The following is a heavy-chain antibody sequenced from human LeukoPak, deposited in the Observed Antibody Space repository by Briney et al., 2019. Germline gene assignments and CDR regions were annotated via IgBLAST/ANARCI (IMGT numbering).Heavy chain of an antibody. CDR1: GGSISSYY. Sequence: SETLSLTCTVSGGSISSYYRSWIRQPPGKGLEWIGYIYYSGSTNYNPSLKSRVTISVDTSKNQFSLKLSSVTAADTAVYYCASGSFGVKSDAFDIWGQGTMVTVSS. J-gene: IGHJ3*02. CDR3: ASGSFGVKSDAFDI. CDR2: IYYSGST. V-gene: IGHV4-59*01. D-gene: IGHD3-3*02.